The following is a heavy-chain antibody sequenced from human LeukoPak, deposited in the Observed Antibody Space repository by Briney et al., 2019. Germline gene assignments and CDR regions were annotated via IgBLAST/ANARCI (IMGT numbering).Heavy chain of an antibody. CDR2: IKQYGSEK. CDR1: GFTFSSYW. Sequence: GGSLRLSCAASGFTFSSYWMSWVRRAPGKGLEWVANIKQYGSEKYYVDSVKGRFTISRDNAKNSLYLQMNSLRAEDTAVYYCARDRPVDTAMVRYYYYYGMDVWGQGTTVTVSS. CDR3: ARDRPVDTAMVRYYYYYGMDV. D-gene: IGHD5-18*01. J-gene: IGHJ6*02. V-gene: IGHV3-7*01.